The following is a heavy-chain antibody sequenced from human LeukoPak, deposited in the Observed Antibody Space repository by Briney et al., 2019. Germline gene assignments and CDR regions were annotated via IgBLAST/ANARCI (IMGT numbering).Heavy chain of an antibody. D-gene: IGHD4-17*01. CDR3: ARGPDYGPPDY. J-gene: IGHJ4*02. V-gene: IGHV1-2*02. CDR1: GYTFTSYA. Sequence: ASVKVSCKASGYTFTSYAMNWVRQAPGQGLEWMGWINPNSGGTNYAQKFQGRVTMTRDTSISTAYMDLSRLRSDDTAVYYCARGPDYGPPDYWGQGSLVTVSS. CDR2: INPNSGGT.